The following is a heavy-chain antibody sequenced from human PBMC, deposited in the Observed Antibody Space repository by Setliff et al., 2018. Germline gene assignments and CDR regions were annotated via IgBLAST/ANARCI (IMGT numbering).Heavy chain of an antibody. CDR2: IIPIFGTA. D-gene: IGHD2-8*01. CDR3: ARGYRGYCTNGVCYPGWYYSYGMDV. Sequence: SVKVSCKASGGTFSSYAISWVRQAPGQGLEWMGGIIPIFGTANYAQKFQGRVTITADESTSTAYMELSKLRSDDTAVYYSARGYRGYCTNGVCYPGWYYSYGMDVWGQGTTVTVSS. V-gene: IGHV1-69*13. J-gene: IGHJ6*02. CDR1: GGTFSSYA.